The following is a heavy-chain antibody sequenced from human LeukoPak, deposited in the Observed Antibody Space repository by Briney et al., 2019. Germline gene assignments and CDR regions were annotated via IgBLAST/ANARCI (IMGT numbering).Heavy chain of an antibody. CDR3: ARATSSYFYYMDV. CDR2: IYTSGST. Sequence: SETLSLTCTVSGGSISSGSYYWSWFRQPAEKGLEWIGRIYTSGSTYYNPSLKSRVTISADTSKNQFSLNVSSVTAADTAVYYCARATSSYFYYMDVWGKGTTVTIPS. D-gene: IGHD5-12*01. CDR1: GGSISSGSYY. J-gene: IGHJ6*03. V-gene: IGHV4-61*02.